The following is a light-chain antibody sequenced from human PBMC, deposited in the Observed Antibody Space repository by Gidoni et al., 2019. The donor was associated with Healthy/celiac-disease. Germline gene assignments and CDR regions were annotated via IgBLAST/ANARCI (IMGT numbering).Light chain of an antibody. J-gene: IGLJ3*02. V-gene: IGLV8-61*01. CDR1: SGSVSTSYY. CDR3: VLYMGSGIPV. CDR2: RTN. Sequence: QTVGTQEPAGAGYPGGTVTLTCGLSSGSVSTSYYPSWYQQTPGQPPRTLIYRTNTRSLVVPDRFSCSILGNHAALTIPGAQAADDSAYYCVLYMGSGIPVFGGGTKLTVL.